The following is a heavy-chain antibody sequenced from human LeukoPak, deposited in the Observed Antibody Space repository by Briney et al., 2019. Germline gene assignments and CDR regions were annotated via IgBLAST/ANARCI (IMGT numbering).Heavy chain of an antibody. CDR3: ARVAVIAAAGNTFDI. CDR1: GGSISSSNW. V-gene: IGHV4-4*02. Sequence: SETLSLTCAVSGGSISSSNWWSWVRQPPRKGLEWIGEIYHGGSTNYNPSLKSRVTISVDKSKNQFSLRLTSVTAADTAVYYCARVAVIAAAGNTFDIWGQGTMVTVSS. D-gene: IGHD6-25*01. J-gene: IGHJ3*02. CDR2: IYHGGST.